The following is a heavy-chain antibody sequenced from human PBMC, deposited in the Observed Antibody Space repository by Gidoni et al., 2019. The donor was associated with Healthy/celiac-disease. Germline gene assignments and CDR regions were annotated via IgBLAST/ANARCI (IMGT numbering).Heavy chain of an antibody. V-gene: IGHV3-53*01. D-gene: IGHD1-1*01. CDR1: GFTVSSNY. CDR2: IYSCGST. CDR3: ARYWNYYYYYVMDV. J-gene: IGHJ6*02. Sequence: EVQLVESGGGLIQPGGSLRLSCAASGFTVSSNYRSWVRQSPGKGLAWVSVIYSCGSTYYADSVQGRFTISRDNSKNTLYLQMNSLRAQDSAVYYCARYWNYYYYYVMDVWGQGTTVTVSS.